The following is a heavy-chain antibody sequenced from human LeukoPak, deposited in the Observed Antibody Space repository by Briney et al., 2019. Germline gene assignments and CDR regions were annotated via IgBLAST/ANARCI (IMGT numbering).Heavy chain of an antibody. Sequence: ASVKVSCKASGYTFTGYYMHWVRQAPGQGLEWMGWINTNTGNPTYAQGFTGRFVFSLDTSVSTAYLQISSLKAEDTAVYYCARVGSHYSSTSCYFAFDIWGQGTMVTVSS. J-gene: IGHJ3*02. D-gene: IGHD2-2*01. CDR1: GYTFTGYY. CDR2: INTNTGNP. CDR3: ARVGSHYSSTSCYFAFDI. V-gene: IGHV7-4-1*02.